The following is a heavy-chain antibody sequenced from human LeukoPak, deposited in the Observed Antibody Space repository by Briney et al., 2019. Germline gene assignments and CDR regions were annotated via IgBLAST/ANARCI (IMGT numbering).Heavy chain of an antibody. J-gene: IGHJ4*02. V-gene: IGHV3-23*01. Sequence: TGGSLRLSCAASGFTFSSYNMNWVRRAPGQGLEWVSTIRTNGAGTHYADSVRGRFTISRDDSKNTLYLQMDSLRAEDTAVDYCARDDYGDSGPLFDYWGQGTLVTVSS. CDR3: ARDDYGDSGPLFDY. CDR1: GFTFSSYN. CDR2: IRTNGAGT. D-gene: IGHD4-17*01.